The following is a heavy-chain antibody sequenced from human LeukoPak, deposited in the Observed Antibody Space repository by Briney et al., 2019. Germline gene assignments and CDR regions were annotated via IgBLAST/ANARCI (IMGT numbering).Heavy chain of an antibody. CDR3: AREKDSSGWYDLSAFDI. V-gene: IGHV5-51*01. J-gene: IGHJ3*02. Sequence: GESLKISCKGSGYSFTSYWIGWVRQMPGKGLEWMGIIYPGDSDTRYSPSFQGQVTISADKSISTAYLQWSSLEASDTAMYYCAREKDSSGWYDLSAFDIWGQGTMVTVSS. D-gene: IGHD6-19*01. CDR1: GYSFTSYW. CDR2: IYPGDSDT.